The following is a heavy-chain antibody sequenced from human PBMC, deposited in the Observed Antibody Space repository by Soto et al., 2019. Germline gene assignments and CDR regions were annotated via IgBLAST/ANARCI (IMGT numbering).Heavy chain of an antibody. CDR2: ISSSSSYI. CDR1: GFTFSSYS. D-gene: IGHD5-12*01. V-gene: IGHV3-21*01. CDR3: AREGSGYSGYDWKDYSFYYGLDV. J-gene: IGHJ6*02. Sequence: PGGSLRLSCAASGFTFSSYSMNWVRQAPGKGLEWVSSISSSSSYIYYADSVKGRFTISRDNAKNSLYLQMNSLRAEDTAVYYCAREGSGYSGYDWKDYSFYYGLDVWGQGTTVTVSX.